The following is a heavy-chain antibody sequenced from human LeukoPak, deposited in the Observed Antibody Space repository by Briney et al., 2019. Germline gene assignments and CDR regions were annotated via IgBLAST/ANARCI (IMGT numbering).Heavy chain of an antibody. J-gene: IGHJ4*02. Sequence: PGGSLRLSCAASGFTFSSYSMNWVRQAPGKGLEWVSSISSSSSHIYYADSVKGRFTISRDNAKNSLYLQMNSLRAEDTAVYYCAREEYSGSYYFDYWGQGTLVTVSS. CDR1: GFTFSSYS. CDR3: AREEYSGSYYFDY. V-gene: IGHV3-21*01. D-gene: IGHD1-26*01. CDR2: ISSSSSHI.